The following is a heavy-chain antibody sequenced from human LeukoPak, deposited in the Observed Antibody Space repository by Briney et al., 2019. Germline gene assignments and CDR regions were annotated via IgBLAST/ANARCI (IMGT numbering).Heavy chain of an antibody. J-gene: IGHJ3*02. CDR2: INPNSGGT. V-gene: IGHV1-2*06. D-gene: IGHD1/OR15-1a*01. CDR1: GYTFTGYY. Sequence: ASVNVSCKASGYTFTGYYMHWLRQAPGQRLEWIGRINPNSGGTNYAQKFQGRVTMTRDTSISTAYMELSRLRSDDTAVYYCARGRTSLANTRLGTDDTFDIWGQGTMVTVSS. CDR3: ARGRTSLANTRLGTDDTFDI.